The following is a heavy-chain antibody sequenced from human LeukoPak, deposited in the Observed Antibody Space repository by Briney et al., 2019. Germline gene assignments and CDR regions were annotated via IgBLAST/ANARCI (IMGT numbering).Heavy chain of an antibody. CDR3: ARPWNYAVNYFDY. V-gene: IGHV3-21*01. Sequence: GGSLRLSCAASGFTFSSYAMSWVRQAPGKGLEWVSSISSSSSYIYYADSVKGRFTISRDNAKNSLYLQMNSLRAEDTAVYYCARPWNYAVNYFDYWGQGTLVTVSS. D-gene: IGHD1-7*01. CDR1: GFTFSSYA. J-gene: IGHJ4*02. CDR2: ISSSSSYI.